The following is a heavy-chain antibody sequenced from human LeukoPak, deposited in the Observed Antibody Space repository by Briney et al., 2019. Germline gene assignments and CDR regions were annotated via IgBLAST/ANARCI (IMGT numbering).Heavy chain of an antibody. J-gene: IGHJ6*03. V-gene: IGHV3-21*01. CDR1: GFSFSSYS. CDR2: IISSSSHT. Sequence: GGCLRLSCVPSGFSFSSYSMSWVRQAPEEGLEWVSSIISSSSHTYYADSVKGPFTISRDNARKSLYLQMSSLRAEDTAVYYCARGVLFMSGDSSGYNYYYYMDVWGKGTTVTVSS. CDR3: ARGVLFMSGDSSGYNYYYYMDV. D-gene: IGHD3-22*01.